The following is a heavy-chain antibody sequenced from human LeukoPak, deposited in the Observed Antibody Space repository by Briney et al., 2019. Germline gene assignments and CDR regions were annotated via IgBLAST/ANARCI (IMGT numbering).Heavy chain of an antibody. CDR1: GFTFSSYA. V-gene: IGHV3-23*01. J-gene: IGHJ4*02. D-gene: IGHD3-22*01. CDR2: ISGSGGST. Sequence: GGSLRLSCAASGFTFSSYAMSWVRQAPGKELEWVSAISGSGGSTYYADSVKGRFTISRDNSKNTLYLQMNSLRAEDTAVYYCAKDWSSSSGYYFDYWGQGTLLTVSS. CDR3: AKDWSSSSGYYFDY.